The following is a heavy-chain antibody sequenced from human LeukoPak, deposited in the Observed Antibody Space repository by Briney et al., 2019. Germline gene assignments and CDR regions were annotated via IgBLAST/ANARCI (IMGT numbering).Heavy chain of an antibody. CDR2: INHSGST. CDR3: ARVRGFATMVRGVPSDV. Sequence: SETLSLTCAVYGGSFSGYHWSWIRQPPGKGLEWIGEINHSGSTNYNPSLKSRVTISVDTSKNQFSLKLSSVTAADTAVYYCARVRGFATMVRGVPSDVWGKGTTVTVSS. V-gene: IGHV4-34*01. D-gene: IGHD3-10*01. J-gene: IGHJ6*04. CDR1: GGSFSGYH.